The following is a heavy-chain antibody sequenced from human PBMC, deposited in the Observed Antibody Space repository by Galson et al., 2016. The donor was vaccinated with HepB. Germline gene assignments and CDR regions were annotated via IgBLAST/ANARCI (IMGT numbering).Heavy chain of an antibody. CDR3: AREGHYSAWFVIDY. Sequence: SLRLSCAASGFAFSSHGLYWVRQAPGTGLEWVSVIWSDGSNKYYADSVKGRFTISRDNSKNTLYLQMNSLRAEDTAVYYCAREGHYSAWFVIDYWGQGTLVTVSS. CDR2: IWSDGSNK. D-gene: IGHD6-19*01. J-gene: IGHJ4*02. CDR1: GFAFSSHG. V-gene: IGHV3-33*01.